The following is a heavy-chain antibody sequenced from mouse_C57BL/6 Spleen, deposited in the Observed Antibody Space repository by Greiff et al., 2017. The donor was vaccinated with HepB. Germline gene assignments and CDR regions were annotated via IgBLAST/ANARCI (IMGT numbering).Heavy chain of an antibody. CDR3: AREGIYYYGSSTYFDY. CDR2: IGPGSGST. CDR1: GYTFTDYY. Sequence: QVQLQQSGAELVKPGASVKISCKASGYTFTDYYINWVKQRPGQGLEWIGKIGPGSGSTYYNEKFKGKATLTADKSSSTAYMQLSSLTSEDSAVYFWAREGIYYYGSSTYFDYWGQGTTLTVSS. V-gene: IGHV1-77*01. J-gene: IGHJ2*01. D-gene: IGHD1-1*01.